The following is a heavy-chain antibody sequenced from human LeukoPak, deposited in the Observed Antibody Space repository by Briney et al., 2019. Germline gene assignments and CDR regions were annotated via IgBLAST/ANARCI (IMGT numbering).Heavy chain of an antibody. CDR3: AKDRSGGTFDY. D-gene: IGHD2-15*01. V-gene: IGHV3-9*01. CDR1: GFTFDDYA. Sequence: GRSLRISCAASGFTFDDYAMHWVRQAPGKGLEWVSGISWNSGSIGYADSVKGRFTISRDNAKNSLYLQMNSLRAEDTALYYCAKDRSGGTFDYWGQGTLVTVSS. CDR2: ISWNSGSI. J-gene: IGHJ4*02.